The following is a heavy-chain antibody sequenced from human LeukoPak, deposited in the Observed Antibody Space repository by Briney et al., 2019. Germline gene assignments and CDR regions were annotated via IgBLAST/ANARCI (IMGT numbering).Heavy chain of an antibody. D-gene: IGHD6-19*01. V-gene: IGHV4-4*08. CDR2: IYHTVAT. CDR1: GGSTAGDY. Sequence: PSETRSLTCTLSGGSTAGDYSTWIRPPPEEGLQYIGYIYHTVATTYNRSLRSRVTMYVDTSKNQFSLKLNSVTAADTAVYFCAKYGKSGWSIDNWGQGTLVTVSS. J-gene: IGHJ4*02. CDR3: AKYGKSGWSIDN.